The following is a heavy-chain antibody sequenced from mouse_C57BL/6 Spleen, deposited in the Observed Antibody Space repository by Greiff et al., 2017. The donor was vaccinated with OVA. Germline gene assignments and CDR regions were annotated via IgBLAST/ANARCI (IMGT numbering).Heavy chain of an antibody. J-gene: IGHJ3*01. CDR1: GYAFSSYW. V-gene: IGHV1-80*01. CDR3: ARVDYYGSGAWFAY. Sequence: QVQLQQSGAELVKPGASVKISCKASGYAFSSYWMNWVKQRPGKGLEWIGQIYPGDGDTNYNGKFKGKATLTADKSSSTAYMQLSSLTSEDSAVYFCARVDYYGSGAWFAYWGQGTLVTVSA. CDR2: IYPGDGDT. D-gene: IGHD1-1*01.